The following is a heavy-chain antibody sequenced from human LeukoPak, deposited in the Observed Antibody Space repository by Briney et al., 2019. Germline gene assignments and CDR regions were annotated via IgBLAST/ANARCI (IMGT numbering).Heavy chain of an antibody. CDR3: ARAFRDSGSYDWFDP. D-gene: IGHD1-26*01. CDR1: GGSIRSYY. J-gene: IGHJ5*02. V-gene: IGHV4-59*01. Sequence: SETLSLTRTVSGGSIRSYYWSWIRQSPGKGLEWIGYIHYSGDTNYNPSLKSRVTMSEDTSKNQVSLKLTSVTAADTAVYYCARAFRDSGSYDWFDPWGQGTLVIVSS. CDR2: IHYSGDT.